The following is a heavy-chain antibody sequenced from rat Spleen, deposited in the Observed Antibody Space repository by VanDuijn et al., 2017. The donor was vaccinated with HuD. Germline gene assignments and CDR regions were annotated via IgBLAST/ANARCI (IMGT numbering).Heavy chain of an antibody. Sequence: EVQLAESGGCLVQPGRSLKLSCAASGFTFTNYGMAWVRQTPTKGLEWVASISTVGGNPYYLDSVKGRFTISRDNAKNTQYVQMDSLRSEDTATYYCARHRPGNNWFAYWGQGTLVTVSS. D-gene: IGHD1-12*02. CDR3: ARHRPGNNWFAY. J-gene: IGHJ3*01. CDR2: ISTVGGNP. CDR1: GFTFTNYG. V-gene: IGHV5S14*01.